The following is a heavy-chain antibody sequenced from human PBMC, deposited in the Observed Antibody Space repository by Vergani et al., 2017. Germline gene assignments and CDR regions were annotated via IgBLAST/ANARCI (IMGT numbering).Heavy chain of an antibody. CDR3: ARVRPRWLQGYYYFDY. J-gene: IGHJ4*02. Sequence: QVQLQQWGAGLLKPSETLSLTFAVYGGSFSGYYWSWIRQPPGKGLEWIGEINHSGSTNYNPSLKSRVTISVDTSKNQFSLTLSSVTAADTAVYYCARVRPRWLQGYYYFDYWGQGTLVTVSS. CDR2: INHSGST. V-gene: IGHV4-34*01. CDR1: GGSFSGYY. D-gene: IGHD5-24*01.